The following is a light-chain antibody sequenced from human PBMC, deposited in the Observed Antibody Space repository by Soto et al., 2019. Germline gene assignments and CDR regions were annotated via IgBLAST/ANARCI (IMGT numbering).Light chain of an antibody. Sequence: EIVMTQSPATLSVSPGERVTLSCRARQSVGSNIAWYQQKPGQGPRLLIYGASTRAAGIPASFSGSGSGTEFTLTISSLQSEDFAVYFCQQYYHRWTFGPGTKVDIK. CDR1: QSVGSN. J-gene: IGKJ1*01. V-gene: IGKV3-15*01. CDR3: QQYYHRWT. CDR2: GAS.